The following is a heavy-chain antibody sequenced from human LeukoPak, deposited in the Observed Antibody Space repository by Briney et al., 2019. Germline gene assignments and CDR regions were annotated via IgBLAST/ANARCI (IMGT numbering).Heavy chain of an antibody. CDR2: IYYRKNT. V-gene: IGHV4-39*01. CDR1: GVSISSSSAY. CDR3: ASPRGFSYGYFDY. D-gene: IGHD5-18*01. J-gene: IGHJ4*02. Sequence: SETLSLTCTVSGVSISSSSAYWGWIRQPPGKGLEWIGSIYYRKNTYYNPPLKSRVTISADTSKNQFSLTLGSVSATDTAVYYCASPRGFSYGYFDYWGQGTLVTVSS.